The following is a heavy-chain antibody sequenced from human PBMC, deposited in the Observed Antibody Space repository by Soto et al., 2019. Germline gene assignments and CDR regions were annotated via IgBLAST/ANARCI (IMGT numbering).Heavy chain of an antibody. D-gene: IGHD1-26*01. CDR3: ARDSPSSGRSFDL. Sequence: QVQLQESGPGLVKPSETLSLICFVSGEAVGSGQSYWNWIRQAPGKGLEWIGHIFVTGATKYSASLKSRVTMSVDTSKSQISLNLTSVTAADTAVYYCARDSPSSGRSFDLWGQGILVTVSS. J-gene: IGHJ4*02. CDR1: GEAVGSGQSY. V-gene: IGHV4-61*01. CDR2: IFVTGAT.